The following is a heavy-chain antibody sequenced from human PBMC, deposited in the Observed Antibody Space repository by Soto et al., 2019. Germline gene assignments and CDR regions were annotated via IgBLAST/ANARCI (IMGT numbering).Heavy chain of an antibody. Sequence: TGGSLRLSCTASGFTFGDYAMSWFRQAPGKGLEWVGFIRSKAYGGTTEYAASVKGRFTISRDDSKSIAYLQMNSLKTEDTAVYYCTRAYDILTGYYRTGGSDYYFDYWGQGTLVTVSS. CDR3: TRAYDILTGYYRTGGSDYYFDY. J-gene: IGHJ4*02. CDR1: GFTFGDYA. CDR2: IRSKAYGGTT. V-gene: IGHV3-49*03. D-gene: IGHD3-9*01.